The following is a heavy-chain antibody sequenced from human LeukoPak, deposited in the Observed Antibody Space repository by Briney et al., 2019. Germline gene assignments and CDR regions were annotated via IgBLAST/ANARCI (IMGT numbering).Heavy chain of an antibody. Sequence: GGSLRLSCAASGFTFSSYAMDWVRQAPGKGLEWVAVISYDGSNKYYADSVKGRFTISRDNSKNTLYLQMNSLRAEDTAVYYCARDTSALWFGELLVYWGQGTLVTVSS. J-gene: IGHJ4*02. V-gene: IGHV3-30-3*01. CDR2: ISYDGSNK. D-gene: IGHD3-10*01. CDR3: ARDTSALWFGELLVY. CDR1: GFTFSSYA.